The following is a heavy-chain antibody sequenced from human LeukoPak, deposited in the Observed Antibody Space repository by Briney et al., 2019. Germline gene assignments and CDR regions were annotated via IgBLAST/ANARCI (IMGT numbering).Heavy chain of an antibody. J-gene: IGHJ5*02. CDR2: IYYSGST. CDR3: ARSHSWEYGDYHWFDP. V-gene: IGHV4-59*12. CDR1: GGSISSYY. D-gene: IGHD4-17*01. Sequence: PSETLSLTCTVSGGSISSYYWSWIRQPPEKGLEWIGYIYYSGSTNYNPSLKSRVTMSVDTSKKQFSLKLSSVTAADTAVYYCARSHSWEYGDYHWFDPWGQGTLVTVSS.